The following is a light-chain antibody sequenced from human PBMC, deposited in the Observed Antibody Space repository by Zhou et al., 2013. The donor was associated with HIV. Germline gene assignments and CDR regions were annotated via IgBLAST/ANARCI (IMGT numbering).Light chain of an antibody. Sequence: DIQMTQSPSAMSAFVGDRVTITCRASQGISNNLAWFQQKPGKVPKRLIYTTSNLQSGVPSRFSGSGSGTEFSLTISGLQPEDFATYYCQQYDTFPYTFGQGTKLEI. CDR2: TTS. J-gene: IGKJ2*01. CDR1: QGISNN. CDR3: QQYDTFPYT. V-gene: IGKV1-17*03.